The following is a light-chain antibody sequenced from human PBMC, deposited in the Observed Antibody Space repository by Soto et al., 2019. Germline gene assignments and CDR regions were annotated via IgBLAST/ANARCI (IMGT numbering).Light chain of an antibody. Sequence: EIVLTQSPATLSLSPGERATLSCRASQSVSSYLAWYQQKPGQAPRLLIYDASNRATGIPARFSGSGSGTDSTLTISSLEPEDFAVYYCQPRSNWPPFTFGQGTRLEIK. CDR2: DAS. V-gene: IGKV3-11*01. CDR3: QPRSNWPPFT. CDR1: QSVSSY. J-gene: IGKJ5*01.